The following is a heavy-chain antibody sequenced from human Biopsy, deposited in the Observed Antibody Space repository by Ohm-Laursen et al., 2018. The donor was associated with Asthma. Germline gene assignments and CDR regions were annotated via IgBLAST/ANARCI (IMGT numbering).Heavy chain of an antibody. J-gene: IGHJ4*02. Sequence: GTLSLTCAASGFAVSRDHMFWVRPAPGKGLEWVSVIYSGGTSHTADSVRGRSTISRDYSKNTLYLQMHSLRAEDTAVYYCARGDSSNWSHYYFDYWGQGTLVTVSS. D-gene: IGHD3-22*01. CDR1: GFAVSRDH. V-gene: IGHV3-53*01. CDR3: ARGDSSNWSHYYFDY. CDR2: IYSGGTS.